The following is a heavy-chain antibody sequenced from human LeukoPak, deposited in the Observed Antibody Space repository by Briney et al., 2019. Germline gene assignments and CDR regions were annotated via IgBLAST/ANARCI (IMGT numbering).Heavy chain of an antibody. V-gene: IGHV4-39*01. J-gene: IGHJ5*02. CDR1: GGSISSSSYY. CDR3: ARFEGDFWVSDP. D-gene: IGHD3-3*01. CDR2: IYYSGST. Sequence: PSEPLSLTCTVSGGSISSSSYYWGWIRQPPGKGLEWIGSIYYSGSTYYNPSLKSRVTISVDTSKNQFSLKLSSVTAADTAVYYCARFEGDFWVSDPWGQGTLVTVSS.